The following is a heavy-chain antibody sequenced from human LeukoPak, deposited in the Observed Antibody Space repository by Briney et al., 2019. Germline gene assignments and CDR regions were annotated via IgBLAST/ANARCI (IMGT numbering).Heavy chain of an antibody. D-gene: IGHD2-2*02. CDR3: ARLDPSNTAPHFDY. V-gene: IGHV4-59*08. J-gene: IGHJ4*02. CDR1: GXSXXXXX. Sequence: PSETLSLTCTVSGXSXXXXXXXXXXXXXXXXXXXXGYIYSSASTNYNPSLKSRVTISVDTSKNQFSLKLSSVTAADTAVYYCARLDPSNTAPHFDYWGQGTLVTVSS. CDR2: IYSSAST.